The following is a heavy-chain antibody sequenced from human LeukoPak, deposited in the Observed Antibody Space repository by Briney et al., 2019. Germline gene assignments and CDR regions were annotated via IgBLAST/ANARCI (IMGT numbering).Heavy chain of an antibody. D-gene: IGHD1-26*01. J-gene: IGHJ4*02. V-gene: IGHV3-23*01. CDR3: ARGDEWELLSQFDY. CDR2: ISGSGGRT. Sequence: GGSLRLSCAASGFTFSNYAMSWVRQAPGEGLEWVSAISGSGGRTYYADSVKGRFTVSRDNSKNTLYLQMNSLRAEDTAVYYCARGDEWELLSQFDYWGQGTLVTVSS. CDR1: GFTFSNYA.